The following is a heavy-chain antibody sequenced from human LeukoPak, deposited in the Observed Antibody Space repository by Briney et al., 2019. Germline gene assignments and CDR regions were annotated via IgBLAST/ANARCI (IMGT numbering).Heavy chain of an antibody. CDR2: ISAYNGNT. V-gene: IGHV1-18*01. CDR3: ARVYGYCSSTSCYRGLDP. J-gene: IGHJ5*02. CDR1: GYTFTSYG. D-gene: IGHD2-2*03. Sequence: AASVKVSCKASGYTFTSYGISWVRQAPGQGLEWMGWISAYNGNTNYAQKLQGRVTMTTDTSTSTAYMELRSLRSDDTAVYYCARVYGYCSSTSCYRGLDPWGQGTLVTVS.